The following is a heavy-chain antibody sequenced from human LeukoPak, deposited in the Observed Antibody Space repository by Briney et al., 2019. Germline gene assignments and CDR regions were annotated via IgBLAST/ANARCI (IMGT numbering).Heavy chain of an antibody. D-gene: IGHD2-2*01. CDR3: AKDGDCTTTSCYRGWFDP. Sequence: GGSLRLSCAASGSTFSDYYMSWIRQAPGKGLEWVSYISGDGTTIYYADSVKGRFTISRDNAKSSLYLQMNSLRAEDTAVYYCAKDGDCTTTSCYRGWFDPWGQGTLVTVSS. CDR2: ISGDGTTI. V-gene: IGHV3-11*04. CDR1: GSTFSDYY. J-gene: IGHJ5*02.